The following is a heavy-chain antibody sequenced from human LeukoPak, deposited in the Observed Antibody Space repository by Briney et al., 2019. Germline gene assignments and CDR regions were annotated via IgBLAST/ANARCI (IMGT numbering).Heavy chain of an antibody. J-gene: IGHJ3*02. CDR3: ARDAKYYDFWSGYPPYDAFDI. D-gene: IGHD3-3*01. CDR2: IATYNGNT. V-gene: IGHV1-18*01. Sequence: ASVKVSCKASGYTFTSYGLSWVRQAPGQGLEWMGWIATYNGNTKSAQRFQGRVTMTTETSTSTAYMELRSLRSDDTAVYYCARDAKYYDFWSGYPPYDAFDIWGQGTMVTVSS. CDR1: GYTFTSYG.